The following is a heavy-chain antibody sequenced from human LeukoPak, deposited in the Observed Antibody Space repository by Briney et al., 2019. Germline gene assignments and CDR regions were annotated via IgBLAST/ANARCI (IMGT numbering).Heavy chain of an antibody. CDR3: ARISDSGWYVFDY. J-gene: IGHJ4*02. D-gene: IGHD6-19*01. Sequence: SETLSLTCTVSGGSISSGSYYWRWIRQPAGKGLEWIVRIYTSGSTNYNPSLKSRVTISVDTSKNQFSLKLSSVTAADTAVYYCARISDSGWYVFDYWGQGTLVTVSS. CDR2: IYTSGST. CDR1: GGSISSGSYY. V-gene: IGHV4-61*02.